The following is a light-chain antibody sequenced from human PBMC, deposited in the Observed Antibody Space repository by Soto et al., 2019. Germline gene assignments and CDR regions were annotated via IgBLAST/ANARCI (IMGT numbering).Light chain of an antibody. CDR2: DAS. V-gene: IGKV3-20*01. Sequence: EIVLTQSPGTLSLSPGERATLSCRASQSVSSGYLAWYQQKPGQAPRPLIYDASNRATGIPDRFSGSGSGTDFTLTISRLEPEDFAVYYCQQYGGSPPFTFGQGTNVEIK. CDR3: QQYGGSPPFT. J-gene: IGKJ2*01. CDR1: QSVSSGY.